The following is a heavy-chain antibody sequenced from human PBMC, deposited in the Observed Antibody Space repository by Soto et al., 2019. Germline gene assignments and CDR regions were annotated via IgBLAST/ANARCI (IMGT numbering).Heavy chain of an antibody. J-gene: IGHJ4*02. CDR3: ARVSGDGTVTTSFNDY. D-gene: IGHD4-17*01. CDR2: INAGNGNT. Sequence: GASVKVSCKASGYTFTSYAMHWVRQALGQRLEWMGWINAGNGNTKYSQKFQGRVTITRDTSASTAHMELSSLRSEDTAVYYCARVSGDGTVTTSFNDYWGQGTLVTVSS. CDR1: GYTFTSYA. V-gene: IGHV1-3*01.